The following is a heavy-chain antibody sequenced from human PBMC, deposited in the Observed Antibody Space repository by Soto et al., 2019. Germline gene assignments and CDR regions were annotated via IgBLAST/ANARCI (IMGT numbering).Heavy chain of an antibody. CDR2: ISAYNGNT. V-gene: IGHV1-18*01. J-gene: IGHJ3*02. D-gene: IGHD2-15*01. CDR1: GYTFTSYG. CDR3: ARSIIGYCSGGSCYAYFDI. Sequence: QVPLVQSGAEVKKPGASVKVSCKASGYTFTSYGISWVRQAPGQGLEWMGWISAYNGNTNYAQKLQGRVTMTTDTSTSTAYMELRSLRSDDTAVYYCARSIIGYCSGGSCYAYFDIWGQGTMVIVSS.